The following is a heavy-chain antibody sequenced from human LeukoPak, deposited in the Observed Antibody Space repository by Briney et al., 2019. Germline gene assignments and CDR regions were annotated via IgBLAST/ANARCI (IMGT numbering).Heavy chain of an antibody. CDR2: IYHSGST. Sequence: PSQTLSLTCAVSGGSISSGGYSWSWIRQPPGKGLEWIGYIYHSGSTYYNPSLKSRVTISVDRSKKQFSLKLTSVTAADTAVYYCARQARYSRSANWFDPWGQGTLVTVSS. CDR1: GGSISSGGYS. J-gene: IGHJ5*02. V-gene: IGHV4-30-2*01. CDR3: ARQARYSRSANWFDP. D-gene: IGHD6-13*01.